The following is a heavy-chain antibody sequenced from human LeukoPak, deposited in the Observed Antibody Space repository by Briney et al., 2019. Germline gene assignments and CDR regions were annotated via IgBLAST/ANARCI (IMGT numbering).Heavy chain of an antibody. J-gene: IGHJ4*02. CDR3: ANGEWELKSDY. D-gene: IGHD1-26*01. CDR1: GFTFSSYD. V-gene: IGHV3-30*18. CDR2: ISYDGSNK. Sequence: GGSLRLSCATSGFTFSSYDIHWVRQAAGRGLEWVAFISYDGSNKYYADSVKGRFTISRDNSKNTLYLQMNSLRAEDTAVYYCANGEWELKSDYWGQGTLVTVSS.